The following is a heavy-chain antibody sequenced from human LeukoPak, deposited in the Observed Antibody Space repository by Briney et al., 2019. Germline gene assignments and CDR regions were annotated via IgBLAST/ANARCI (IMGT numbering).Heavy chain of an antibody. Sequence: GGSLRLSCAASGFTFSSYAMSWVRQAPGKGLEWVSAISGSCGSTYYADSVKGRFPLSRDNSKNTLYLQMNTLRAEDTAVYYCAKARDYYGSGSYYYFDYWGQGTLVTVSS. CDR3: AKARDYYGSGSYYYFDY. D-gene: IGHD3-10*01. CDR1: GFTFSSYA. CDR2: ISGSCGST. J-gene: IGHJ4*02. V-gene: IGHV3-23*01.